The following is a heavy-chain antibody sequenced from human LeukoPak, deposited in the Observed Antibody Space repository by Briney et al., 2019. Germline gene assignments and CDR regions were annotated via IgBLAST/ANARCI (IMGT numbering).Heavy chain of an antibody. J-gene: IGHJ6*02. D-gene: IGHD7-27*01. CDR1: GFTFSSYA. CDR2: ISGSGGST. Sequence: GGSLRLSCAASGFTFSSYAMSWVRQAPGKGLEWVSAISGSGGSTYYADSVKGRFAISRDNSKNTLYLQMNSLRAEDTAVYYCAKALENWGPYYYYGMDVWGQGTTVTVSS. CDR3: AKALENWGPYYYYGMDV. V-gene: IGHV3-23*01.